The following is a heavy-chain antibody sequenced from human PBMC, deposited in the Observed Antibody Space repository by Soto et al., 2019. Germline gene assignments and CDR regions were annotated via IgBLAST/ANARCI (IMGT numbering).Heavy chain of an antibody. CDR1: GFTFNNYG. Sequence: QVQLVESGGGVVQPGRSLRLSCAASGFTFNNYGMHWARQAPGKGLEWVAGISYDGSNKYYADSVKGRFTISRDNSRNTLYLQMDSLVAEHTAVYYCTGTWYLSDYCGQGTLVTVSS. V-gene: IGHV3-30*03. CDR3: TGTWYLSDY. J-gene: IGHJ4*02. CDR2: ISYDGSNK. D-gene: IGHD6-13*01.